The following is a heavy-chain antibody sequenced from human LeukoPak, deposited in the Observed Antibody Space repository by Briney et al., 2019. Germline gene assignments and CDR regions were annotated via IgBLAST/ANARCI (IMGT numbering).Heavy chain of an antibody. J-gene: IGHJ3*02. CDR1: GFTVSSNY. D-gene: IGHD3-10*01. V-gene: IGHV3-53*01. CDR2: IYSGGST. CDR3: ARLRFGPDDAFDI. Sequence: GGSLRLSCAASGFTVSSNYMSWVRQAPGKGLEGVSVIYSGGSTYYADSVKGRFTISRDNSKNTLYLQMNSLRAEDTAVYYCARLRFGPDDAFDIWGQGTMVTVSS.